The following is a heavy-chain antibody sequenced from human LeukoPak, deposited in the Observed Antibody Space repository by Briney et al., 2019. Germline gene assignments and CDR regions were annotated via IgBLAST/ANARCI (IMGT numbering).Heavy chain of an antibody. J-gene: IGHJ6*02. D-gene: IGHD3-16*01. V-gene: IGHV3-7*03. CDR2: IKQDGSEK. CDR3: ARGGGLDV. CDR1: GFSFSSYW. Sequence: PGGSLRLSCTASGFSFSSYWMSWVRQAPGKGLEWLANIKQDGSEKNYVDSVKGRFTISRDNAKNSLYLQMSNLRAEDTAVYFCARGGGLDVWGQGATVTVSS.